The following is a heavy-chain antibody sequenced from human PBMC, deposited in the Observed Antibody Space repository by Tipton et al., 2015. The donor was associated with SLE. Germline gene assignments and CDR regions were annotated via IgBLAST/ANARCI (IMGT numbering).Heavy chain of an antibody. CDR1: GFTFSTYA. V-gene: IGHV3-23*01. CDR2: IGGSAVST. J-gene: IGHJ5*02. Sequence: SLRLSCEASGFTFSTYAMSWVRQAPGEGLEWVSSIGGSAVSTYYADSVKGRFTISRDNSKNILYLHMQSLRVEDTALYYCAKDQWGLGWFDPWGQGTLVTVSS. CDR3: AKDQWGLGWFDP. D-gene: IGHD2-8*01.